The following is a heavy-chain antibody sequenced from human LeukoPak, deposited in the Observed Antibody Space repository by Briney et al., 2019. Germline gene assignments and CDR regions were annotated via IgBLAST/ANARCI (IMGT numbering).Heavy chain of an antibody. CDR1: GLTVSTYW. J-gene: IGHJ4*02. CDR3: ARIGYKSSSFDY. D-gene: IGHD6-13*01. CDR2: INSDGSST. V-gene: IGHV3-74*01. Sequence: GGSLRLSCAASGLTVSTYWMHWVRQAPGKGLVWVSRINSDGSSTSYADSVKGRFTISRDNAKNSVSLQMSGLRVEDTAVYFCARIGYKSSSFDYWGRGTLVTVSS.